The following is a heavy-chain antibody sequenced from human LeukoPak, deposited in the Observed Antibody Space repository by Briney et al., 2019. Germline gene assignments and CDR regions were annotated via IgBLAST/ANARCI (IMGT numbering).Heavy chain of an antibody. V-gene: IGHV1-2*02. D-gene: IGHD3-10*01. CDR3: ARVGKLQDFDY. CDR1: GYTFTAYY. Sequence: ASVKVSCKASGYTFTAYYIHWVRQAPGQGLEWLGWINPNSGDTNYAQKFQGRVTMTRDTSISTAYMELSRLRSDDTAVYYCARVGKLQDFDYWGQGTLVTVSS. J-gene: IGHJ4*02. CDR2: INPNSGDT.